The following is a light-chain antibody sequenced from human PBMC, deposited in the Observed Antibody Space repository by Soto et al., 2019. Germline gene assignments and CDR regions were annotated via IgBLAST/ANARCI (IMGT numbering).Light chain of an antibody. J-gene: IGKJ1*01. V-gene: IGKV3D-15*01. Sequence: EIVINQKTGTVSVCAGEKTTLSCRASQSVSSNLAWYQQKPGPAPRLLIFDTSTRATGIPARFSCSGSGTDFTLTSTILEPEEIRVYDFRDRMMWPREIGQGTKVDIK. CDR1: QSVSSN. CDR2: DTS. CDR3: RDRMMWPRE.